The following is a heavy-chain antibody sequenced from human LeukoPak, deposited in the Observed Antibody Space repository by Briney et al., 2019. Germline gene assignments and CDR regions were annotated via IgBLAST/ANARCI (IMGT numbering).Heavy chain of an antibody. Sequence: SETLSLTCTVSGDSISSSNYYWGWIRQPPGKGLEWIGSMYSSGSSYYNPSLRSRVTISVDTSKNQFSLRLSSVTAADTAVYYCARDSYSGYRDFDFRGEGTLVTVSS. J-gene: IGHJ4*02. CDR2: MYSSGSS. CDR1: GDSISSSNYY. V-gene: IGHV4-39*01. CDR3: ARDSYSGYRDFDF. D-gene: IGHD3-22*01.